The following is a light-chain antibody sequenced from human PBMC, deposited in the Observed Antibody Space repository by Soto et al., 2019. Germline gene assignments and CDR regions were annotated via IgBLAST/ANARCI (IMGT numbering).Light chain of an antibody. J-gene: IGKJ5*01. V-gene: IGKV3-11*01. CDR1: QSVSSH. CDR3: QQCGNWPLT. Sequence: EIVLTQSPATLSLSPGEGATVSCRASQSVSSHLAWYQQKRGQAPRLLLYDASSRASGIPARFSGRGSGTDFTLTISYLEPEDFAIYYCQQCGNWPLTCGQGTRLEMK. CDR2: DAS.